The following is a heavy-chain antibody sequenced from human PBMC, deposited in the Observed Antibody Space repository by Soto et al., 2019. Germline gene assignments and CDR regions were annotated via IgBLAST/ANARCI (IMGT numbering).Heavy chain of an antibody. CDR1: GFTFSSYW. Sequence: PCGSLRLSCAASGFTFSSYWMHWVRQAPGKGLVWVSRINSDGSSTSYADSVKGRFTISRDNAKNTLYLQMNSLRAEDTAVYYCASGGRWYYGMDVRGQGTTVTVSS. CDR2: INSDGSST. D-gene: IGHD1-26*01. J-gene: IGHJ6*02. V-gene: IGHV3-74*01. CDR3: ASGGRWYYGMDV.